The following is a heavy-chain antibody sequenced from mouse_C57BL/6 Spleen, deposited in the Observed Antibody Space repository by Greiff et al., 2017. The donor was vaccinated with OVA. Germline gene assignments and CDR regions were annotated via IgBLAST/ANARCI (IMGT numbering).Heavy chain of an antibody. CDR2: ISSGSSTI. CDR3: EKGNWDKAYAMDY. Sequence: EVQLVESGGGLVKPGGSLKLSCAASGFTFSDYGMHWVRQAPEKGLEWVAYISSGSSTIYYADTVKGRFTISRDNAKNTLFLQMTSLRSEDTAMYYCEKGNWDKAYAMDYWGQGTSGTVAS. D-gene: IGHD4-1*01. J-gene: IGHJ4*01. CDR1: GFTFSDYG. V-gene: IGHV5-17*01.